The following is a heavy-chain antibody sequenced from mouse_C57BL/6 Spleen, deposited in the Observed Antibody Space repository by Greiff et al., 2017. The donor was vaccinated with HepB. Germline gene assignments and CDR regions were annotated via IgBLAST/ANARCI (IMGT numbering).Heavy chain of an antibody. CDR2: INPSSGYT. V-gene: IGHV1-7*01. CDR3: ARLGLDYYGSSYRFAY. J-gene: IGHJ3*01. CDR1: GYTFTSYW. D-gene: IGHD1-1*01. Sequence: VMLVESGAELAKPGASVKLSCKASGYTFTSYWMHWVKQRPGQGLEWIGYINPSSGYTKYNQKFKDKATLTADKSSSTAYMQLSSLTYEDSAVYYCARLGLDYYGSSYRFAYWGQGTLVTVSA.